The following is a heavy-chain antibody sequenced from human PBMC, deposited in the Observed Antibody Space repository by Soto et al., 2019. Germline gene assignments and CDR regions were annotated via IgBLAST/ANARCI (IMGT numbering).Heavy chain of an antibody. D-gene: IGHD3-10*01. CDR1: GFIFSNFD. CDR2: IGFAGDT. Sequence: SXRLSCGASGFIFSNFDMHWVRQTTEKGLEWVSGIGFAGDTNYSGSVKGRFTISRENVKNSLFLQMNSLRVGDTAVYYCVRGLPGGFDPWGQGTLVTGSS. CDR3: VRGLPGGFDP. V-gene: IGHV3-13*01. J-gene: IGHJ5*02.